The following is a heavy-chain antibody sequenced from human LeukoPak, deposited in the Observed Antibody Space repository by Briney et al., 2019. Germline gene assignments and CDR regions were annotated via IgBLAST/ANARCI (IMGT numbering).Heavy chain of an antibody. CDR3: ARMSCSGGSCHGYYYYGMDV. J-gene: IGHJ6*02. V-gene: IGHV4-39*01. CDR2: IYYSGAT. D-gene: IGHD2-15*01. Sequence: SETLSLTCTVSGGSISIISYYWGWIRQPPGKGLEWIGSIYYSGATYYNPSLKGRLTISVDTSLTQFSLKLSSVTAADTAVYYCARMSCSGGSCHGYYYYGMDVWGQGTTVTVSS. CDR1: GGSISIISYY.